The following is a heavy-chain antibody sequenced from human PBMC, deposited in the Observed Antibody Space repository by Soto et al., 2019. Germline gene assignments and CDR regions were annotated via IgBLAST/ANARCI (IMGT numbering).Heavy chain of an antibody. CDR3: ARDIAEYCSSTSCYRYNWCDP. CDR2: IYYSGST. CDR1: GGSISSGDYY. J-gene: IGHJ5*02. V-gene: IGHV4-30-4*01. D-gene: IGHD2-2*01. Sequence: QVQLQESGPGLVKPSQTLSLTCTVSGGSISSGDYYWSWIRQPPGKGLEWIGYIYYSGSTYYNPSLTSRVTISVYTSKNQFSLKLSSVTAADTAVYSCARDIAEYCSSTSCYRYNWCDPWGQGTLVTVSS.